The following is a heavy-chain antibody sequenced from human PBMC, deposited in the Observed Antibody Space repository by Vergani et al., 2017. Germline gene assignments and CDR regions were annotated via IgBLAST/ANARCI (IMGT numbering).Heavy chain of an antibody. Sequence: QVQLQQWGAGLLKPSETLSLTCAVYGGSFSGYYWSWIRQPPGKGLEWIGEINHSGSTNYNPSLKSRVTISVDTSKNQFSLKLSSVTAADTAVYYCARGRGGVYGGKAIWFDPWGQGTLVTVSS. V-gene: IGHV4-34*01. J-gene: IGHJ5*02. CDR3: ARGRGGVYGGKAIWFDP. CDR1: GGSFSGYY. CDR2: INHSGST. D-gene: IGHD4-23*01.